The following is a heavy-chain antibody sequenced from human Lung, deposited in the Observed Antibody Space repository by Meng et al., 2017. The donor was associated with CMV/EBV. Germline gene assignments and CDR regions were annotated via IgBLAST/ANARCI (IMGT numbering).Heavy chain of an antibody. CDR1: GYTFTGYY. CDR2: INPNTGGT. Sequence: ASVKVSXKASGYTFTGYYIHWVRQAPGQGLEWMGWINPNTGGTNYAQNFQGRVTMTRDTSISAAYMELSRLRSDDTAVYYCASPDVVSNYCMDVWGQGTTVTVSS. D-gene: IGHD2-2*01. CDR3: ASPDVVSNYCMDV. V-gene: IGHV1-2*02. J-gene: IGHJ6*02.